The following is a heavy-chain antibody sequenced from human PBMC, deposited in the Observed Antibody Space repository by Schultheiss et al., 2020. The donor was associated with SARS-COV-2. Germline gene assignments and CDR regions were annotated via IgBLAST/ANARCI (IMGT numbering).Heavy chain of an antibody. J-gene: IGHJ4*02. D-gene: IGHD4-17*01. Sequence: GGSLRLSCAASGFTFSSYGMHWVRQAPGKGLEWVAVTWYDGSNNYYADSVKGRFTISRDNSKNMLYLQMNSLRSEDTAVYYCAKDEYALDDSGDFEISGYWGQGSLVTVSS. V-gene: IGHV3-30*02. CDR3: AKDEYALDDSGDFEISGY. CDR2: TWYDGSNN. CDR1: GFTFSSYG.